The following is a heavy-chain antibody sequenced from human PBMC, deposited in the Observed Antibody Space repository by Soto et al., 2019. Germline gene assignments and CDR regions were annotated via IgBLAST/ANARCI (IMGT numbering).Heavy chain of an antibody. D-gene: IGHD3-9*01. V-gene: IGHV3-23*01. Sequence: VQLLESGGGLVQPGGSLRLSCAASGFTFSSYAMSWVRQAPGKGLEWVSAISGSGGSTYYADSVKGRFTISRDNSKNTLYLQMNSLRAEDTAVYYCAKVGITITPPIHYFDYWGQGTLVTVSS. CDR2: ISGSGGST. J-gene: IGHJ4*02. CDR3: AKVGITITPPIHYFDY. CDR1: GFTFSSYA.